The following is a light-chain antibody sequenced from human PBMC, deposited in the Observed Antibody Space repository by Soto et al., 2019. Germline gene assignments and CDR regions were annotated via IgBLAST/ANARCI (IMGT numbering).Light chain of an antibody. J-gene: IGLJ2*01. Sequence: QSVLTQPASVSGSPGQSITISCTGTSSDVGGYNYVSWYQQHPGKAPKVMIYDVSNRPSGVSNRFSGSKSGNTASLTISGLQAEDEADYYCSSSTSSSTQVFGGGTQLTVL. CDR1: SSDVGGYNY. CDR2: DVS. CDR3: SSSTSSSTQV. V-gene: IGLV2-14*01.